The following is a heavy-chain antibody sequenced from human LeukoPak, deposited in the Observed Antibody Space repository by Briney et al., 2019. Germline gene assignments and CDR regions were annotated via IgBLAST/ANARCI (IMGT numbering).Heavy chain of an antibody. CDR1: GGSFSGYY. CDR3: ARGPGYYDSSGYYEI. V-gene: IGHV4-34*01. CDR2: INHSGST. Sequence: KPSETLSLTCAVYGGSFSGYYWSWIRQPPGKGLEWIGEINHSGSTNYNPSLKSRVTISVDTSKNQFSLKLSSVTAAGTAVYYCARGPGYYDSSGYYEIWGQGTLVTVSS. J-gene: IGHJ4*02. D-gene: IGHD3-22*01.